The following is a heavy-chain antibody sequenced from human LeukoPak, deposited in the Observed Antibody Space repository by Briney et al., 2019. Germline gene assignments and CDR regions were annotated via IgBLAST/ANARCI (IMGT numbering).Heavy chain of an antibody. CDR1: GASISGGTYY. CDR2: IYYTGST. J-gene: IGHJ4*02. CDR3: ARRGGSGRAFDY. V-gene: IGHV4-39*01. D-gene: IGHD1-26*01. Sequence: PSETLSPTCSVSGASISGGTYYWGWIRQPPGKGLEWIGSIYYTGSTYDNPSLKSRVTVSVDTSKNQFSLKLSSVTAADTAVYYCARRGGSGRAFDYWGQGTLVTVSS.